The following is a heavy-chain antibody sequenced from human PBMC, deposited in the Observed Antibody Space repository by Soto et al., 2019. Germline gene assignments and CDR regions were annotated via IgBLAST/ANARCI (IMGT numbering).Heavy chain of an antibody. J-gene: IGHJ4*02. D-gene: IGHD2-21*02. CDR1: GGSITSDDYY. V-gene: IGHV4-30-4*01. CDR3: ASANCGGDCSYRHDRYYFES. CDR2: IFHSGST. Sequence: QVQLQESGPGLVKPSQSLSLTCTVSGGSITSDDYYWSWIRQPPGRGLEWIGYIFHSGSTHYNPSLKSRFIISLETSKKQVSLKLSSVTAADTAVYYCASANCGGDCSYRHDRYYFESWGQGTLVTVSS.